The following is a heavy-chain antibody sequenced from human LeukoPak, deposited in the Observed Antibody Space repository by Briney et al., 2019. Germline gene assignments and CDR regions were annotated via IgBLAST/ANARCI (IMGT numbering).Heavy chain of an antibody. CDR2: IYYSGST. Sequence: SETLSLTCTVSGGSISSSSYYWGWIRQPPGKGLEWIGSIYYSGSTYYNPSLKSRVTISVDTSKNQFSLKLSSVTAADTAVYYCAREDYRLLNFDYWGQGTLVTVSS. CDR3: AREDYRLLNFDY. J-gene: IGHJ4*02. V-gene: IGHV4-39*02. D-gene: IGHD2-2*01. CDR1: GGSISSSSYY.